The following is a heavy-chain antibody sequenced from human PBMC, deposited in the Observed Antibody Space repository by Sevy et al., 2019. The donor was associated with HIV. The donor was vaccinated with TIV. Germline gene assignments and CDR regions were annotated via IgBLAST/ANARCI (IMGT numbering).Heavy chain of an antibody. CDR3: AKGRFLRYFDH. D-gene: IGHD3-9*01. CDR1: GFTFSSYA. V-gene: IGHV3-23*01. CDR2: ISGSGGST. Sequence: GGSLRLSCAASGFTFSSYAMSWVRQAPGKGLEWVSAISGSGGSTYYADSVKGRLTISRVNSKNTLYLQMNSLRAEDTAVYYCAKGRFLRYFDHWGQGTLVTVSS. J-gene: IGHJ4*02.